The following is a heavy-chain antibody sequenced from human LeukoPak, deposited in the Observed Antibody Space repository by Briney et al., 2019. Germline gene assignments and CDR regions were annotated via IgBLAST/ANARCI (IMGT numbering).Heavy chain of an antibody. CDR3: AKRVGGNYFGSGPH. V-gene: IGHV1-2*02. CDR2: INPNSGDT. J-gene: IGHJ4*02. D-gene: IGHD3-10*01. Sequence: ASVKVSCKASGYTFTGYYMHWVRQAPGQGLEWMGWINPNSGDTIYAQKFQGRVTMTRDTSISTAYMELSTLRSDDTAVYYCAKRVGGNYFGSGPHGGKGTLFTVS. CDR1: GYTFTGYY.